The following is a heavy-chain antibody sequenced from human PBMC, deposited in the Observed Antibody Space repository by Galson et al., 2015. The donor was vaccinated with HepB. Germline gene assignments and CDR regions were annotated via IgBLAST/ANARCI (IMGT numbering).Heavy chain of an antibody. J-gene: IGHJ6*02. V-gene: IGHV3-53*01. CDR3: ARGDYYGPLICMDV. CDR2: IYSGGST. D-gene: IGHD3-10*01. Sequence: LRLSCAASGFTVSSNYMSWVRQAPGKGLEWVSVIYSGGSTYYADSVKGRFTISRDNSKNTLYLQMNSLRAEDTAVYYCARGDYYGPLICMDVWGQGTTVTVSS. CDR1: GFTVSSNY.